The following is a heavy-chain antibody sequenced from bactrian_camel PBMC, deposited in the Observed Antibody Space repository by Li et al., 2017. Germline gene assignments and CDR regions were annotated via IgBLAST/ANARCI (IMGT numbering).Heavy chain of an antibody. Sequence: HVQLVESGGGLVQPGESLKLSCAASGFASSSHAMSWFRRAPGQTREGVAAISGDGRTNYADSVKGRFTISRDGAKNIIVLQMDSLEPEDTATYYCAADLVTDEPSLVEREYYYWGQGTQVTVS. CDR3: AADLVTDEPSLVEREYYY. D-gene: IGHD6*01. CDR1: GFASSSHA. V-gene: IGHV3S53*01. J-gene: IGHJ4*01. CDR2: ISGDGRT.